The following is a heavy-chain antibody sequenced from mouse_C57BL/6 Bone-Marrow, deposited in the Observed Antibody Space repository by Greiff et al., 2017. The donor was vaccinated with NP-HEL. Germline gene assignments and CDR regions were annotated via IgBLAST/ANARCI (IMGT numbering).Heavy chain of an antibody. V-gene: IGHV5-16*01. D-gene: IGHD1-1*01. CDR3: ARDRHYGSSNWYFDV. J-gene: IGHJ1*03. CDR1: GFTFSDYY. CDR2: INYDGSST. Sequence: EVQLVESEGGLVQPGSSMKLSCTASGFTFSDYYMAWVRQVPEKGLEWVANINYDGSSTYYLDSLKSRFIISRDNAKNILYLQMSSLKSEDTATYYGARDRHYGSSNWYFDVWGTGTTVTVSS.